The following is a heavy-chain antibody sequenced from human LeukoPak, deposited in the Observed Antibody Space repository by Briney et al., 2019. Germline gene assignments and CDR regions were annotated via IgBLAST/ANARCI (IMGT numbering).Heavy chain of an antibody. J-gene: IGHJ6*02. V-gene: IGHV1-2*02. D-gene: IGHD6-19*01. CDR2: INPNSGGT. Sequence: ASVKVSCKASGYTFTGYYMHWVRQAPGQGLEWMGWINPNSGGTNYAQKFQGRVTMTRDTSISTAYMELSRLRSGDTAVYYCARMAVAGTYYYYYGMDVWGQGTTVTVSS. CDR1: GYTFTGYY. CDR3: ARMAVAGTYYYYYGMDV.